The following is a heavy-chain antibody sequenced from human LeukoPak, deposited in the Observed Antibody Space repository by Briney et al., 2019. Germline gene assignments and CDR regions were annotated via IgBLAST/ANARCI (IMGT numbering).Heavy chain of an antibody. CDR2: INYSGST. V-gene: IGHV4-61*01. D-gene: IGHD3-3*01. J-gene: IGHJ4*02. CDR3: ARDRGGYDFWSGYYTSLFDY. CDR1: GGSVSSCSYY. Sequence: SETLCLTCTVSGGSVSSCSYYWSWLRQPPGKGLEWIGYINYSGSTNYNPSLESRITITVDTSKNQFSLKLSSVTAADTAVYYCARDRGGYDFWSGYYTSLFDYWGQGTLVTVSS.